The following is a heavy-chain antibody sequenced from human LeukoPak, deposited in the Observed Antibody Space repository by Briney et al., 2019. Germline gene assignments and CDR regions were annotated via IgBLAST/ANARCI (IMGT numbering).Heavy chain of an antibody. Sequence: GGSLRLSCAASGFTFSSYEMNWVRQAPGRGLEWVSSISSSGSSIYYADSVKGRFTISRDNAKNSLYLQMNSLRAEDTAVYYCARGSYGDYEYWGQGTLVTVSS. CDR3: ARGSYGDYEY. CDR1: GFTFSSYE. V-gene: IGHV3-48*03. D-gene: IGHD4-17*01. J-gene: IGHJ4*02. CDR2: ISSSGSSI.